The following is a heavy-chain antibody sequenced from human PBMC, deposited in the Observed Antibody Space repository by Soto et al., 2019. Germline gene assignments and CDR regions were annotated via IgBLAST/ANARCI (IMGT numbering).Heavy chain of an antibody. CDR1: GVTFSSYT. Sequence: AGSLRIGCAASGVTFSSYTMNWVRQAPGKGLEWVSYISGSSSPIYYADSVRGRFTISRDNVKNSLYLQMNSLRDEDTAVYYCTRDEGRSGSKYYHYGLDVWGQGTTVTVSS. CDR2: ISGSSSPI. V-gene: IGHV3-48*02. D-gene: IGHD1-26*01. J-gene: IGHJ6*02. CDR3: TRDEGRSGSKYYHYGLDV.